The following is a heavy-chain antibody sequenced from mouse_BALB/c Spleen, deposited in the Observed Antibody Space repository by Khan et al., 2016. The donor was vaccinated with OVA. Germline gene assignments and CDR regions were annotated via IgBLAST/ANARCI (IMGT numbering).Heavy chain of an antibody. Sequence: QIQLVQSGPELKKPGETVRISCKASGYTFTTAGIQWVQKMPGKGLKWIGWINTHSGVPKYAEDFKGRFAFSLEISVNTAYFQITNLKNEDTATYFCARGRAAYYRNDGGAMEYWGQGTSVTVSS. CDR2: INTHSGVP. CDR3: ARGRAAYYRNDGGAMEY. D-gene: IGHD2-14*01. CDR1: GYTFTTAG. V-gene: IGHV9-4*02. J-gene: IGHJ4*01.